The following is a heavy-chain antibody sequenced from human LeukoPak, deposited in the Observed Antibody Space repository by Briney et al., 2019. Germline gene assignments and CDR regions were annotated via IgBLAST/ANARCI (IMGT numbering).Heavy chain of an antibody. D-gene: IGHD3-22*01. Sequence: GGSLRLSCAASGFTFSSYAISWVRQVPGKGLEWVSAISGSGGNTYYADSVKGRFTISRDNSKNTLYLQMNSLRAEDTAVYYCAKDGGYYHPLGFGYWGQGTLVTVSS. CDR2: ISGSGGNT. CDR1: GFTFSSYA. CDR3: AKDGGYYHPLGFGY. V-gene: IGHV3-23*01. J-gene: IGHJ4*02.